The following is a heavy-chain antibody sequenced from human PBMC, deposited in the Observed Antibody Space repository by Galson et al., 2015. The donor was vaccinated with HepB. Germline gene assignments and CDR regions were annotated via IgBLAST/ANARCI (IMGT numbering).Heavy chain of an antibody. CDR3: ARGQYSSSWGLDY. D-gene: IGHD6-13*01. CDR2: INPNSGGT. V-gene: IGHV1-2*05. Sequence: SVKVSCKASGYTFTGYYMHWVRQAPGQGLEWMGRINPNSGGTNYAQKFQGRVTMTRDTSISTAYMELSRLRSDDTVVYYCARGQYSSSWGLDYWGQGTLVTVSS. J-gene: IGHJ4*02. CDR1: GYTFTGYY.